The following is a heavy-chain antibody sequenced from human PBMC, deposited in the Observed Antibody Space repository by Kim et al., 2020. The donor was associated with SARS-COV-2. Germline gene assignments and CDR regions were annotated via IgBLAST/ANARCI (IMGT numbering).Heavy chain of an antibody. Sequence: GGSLRLSCAASGFTFSSYSMNWVRQAPGKGLEWVSYISSSSSTIYYADSVKGRFTISRDNAKNSLYLQMNSLRDEDTAVYYCARFELLWFGELLSYGMDVWGQGTTVTVSS. V-gene: IGHV3-48*02. CDR3: ARFELLWFGELLSYGMDV. J-gene: IGHJ6*02. CDR2: ISSSSSTI. D-gene: IGHD3-10*01. CDR1: GFTFSSYS.